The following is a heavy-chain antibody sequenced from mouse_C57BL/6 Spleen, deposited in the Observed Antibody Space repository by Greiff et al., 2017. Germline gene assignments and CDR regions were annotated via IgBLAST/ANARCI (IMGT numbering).Heavy chain of an antibody. J-gene: IGHJ4*01. V-gene: IGHV1-15*01. CDR2: IDPETGGT. Sequence: VKLMESGAELVRPGASVTLSCKASGYTFTDYEMHWVKQTPVHGLEWIGAIDPETGGTAYNQKFKGKAILTADKSSSTAYMELRSLTSEDSAVYYCTRGYAMDYWGQGTSVTVSS. CDR1: GYTFTDYE. CDR3: TRGYAMDY.